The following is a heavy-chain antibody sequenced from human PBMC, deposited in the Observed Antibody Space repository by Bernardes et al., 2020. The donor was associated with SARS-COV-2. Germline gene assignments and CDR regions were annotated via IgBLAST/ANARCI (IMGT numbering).Heavy chain of an antibody. CDR1: GGSIISYF. CDR3: ARHNEYSAYDSHFDV. Sequence: SETLSLTCTVSGGSIISYFWSWIRQPPGKGLEWIGYIYYSGSTDYNPSLKSRVTISVDTSKNQFSLKLSSVTAADTAVYYCARHNEYSAYDSHFDVWGQGTTVTVSS. CDR2: IYYSGST. V-gene: IGHV4-59*08. D-gene: IGHD5-12*01. J-gene: IGHJ6*02.